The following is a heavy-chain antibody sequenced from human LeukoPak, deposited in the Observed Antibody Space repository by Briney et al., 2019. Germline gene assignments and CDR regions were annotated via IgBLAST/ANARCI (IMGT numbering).Heavy chain of an antibody. D-gene: IGHD2-15*01. CDR3: AREWSGFDF. CDR2: IYHSGST. Sequence: SETLSLTCIVSGYSISSVYYWGWIRQPPGKGLEWIGSIYHSGSTYYNPSLKSRVSMAVDTSKNQFSLRMTSVTAADTAVYYCAREWSGFDFWGQGTMVTVSS. CDR1: GYSISSVYY. V-gene: IGHV4-38-2*02. J-gene: IGHJ3*01.